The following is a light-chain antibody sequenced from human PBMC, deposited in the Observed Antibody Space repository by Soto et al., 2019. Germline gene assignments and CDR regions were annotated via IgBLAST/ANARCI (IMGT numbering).Light chain of an antibody. J-gene: IGLJ1*01. CDR3: TSYAGSFYV. V-gene: IGLV2-8*01. CDR2: EVS. Sequence: QSVLTQPPSASGSPGQSVTISCTGTSSDVGAYNYVSWYQQHPGKAPKLMIYEVSKRPSGVPDRFSGSESDNTASLTVSGLQAEDEADYYCTSYAGSFYVFGTGTKVTVL. CDR1: SSDVGAYNY.